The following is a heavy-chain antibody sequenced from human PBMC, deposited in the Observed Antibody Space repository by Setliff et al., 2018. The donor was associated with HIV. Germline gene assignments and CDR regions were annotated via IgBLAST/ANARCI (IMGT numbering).Heavy chain of an antibody. J-gene: IGHJ5*02. V-gene: IGHV1-2*02. CDR3: ATAGGRSWFDP. Sequence: ASVKVSCKASGYSFARYGLSWVRQAPGQGLEWMGWINPNSGGTNYARKFQGRVTMTRDTSISTAYMELNSLRSDDTAVYYCATAGGRSWFDPWGPGTLVTVSS. D-gene: IGHD3-16*01. CDR1: GYSFARYG. CDR2: INPNSGGT.